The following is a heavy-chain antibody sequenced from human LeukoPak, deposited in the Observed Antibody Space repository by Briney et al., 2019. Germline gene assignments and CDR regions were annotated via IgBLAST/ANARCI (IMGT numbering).Heavy chain of an antibody. V-gene: IGHV1-69*01. D-gene: IGHD6-19*01. CDR1: GGTFSSYA. Sequence: SVKVSCKASGGTFSSYAISWVRQAPGQGLEWMGGIIPIFGTANYAQKFQGRVTITADESTSTAYMELSSLRSEDTAVYYCARGVVAVADFYYYYIDVWGKGTTVTVSS. J-gene: IGHJ6*03. CDR2: IIPIFGTA. CDR3: ARGVVAVADFYYYYIDV.